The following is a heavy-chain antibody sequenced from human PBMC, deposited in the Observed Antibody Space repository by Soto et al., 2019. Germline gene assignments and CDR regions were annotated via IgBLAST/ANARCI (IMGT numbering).Heavy chain of an antibody. J-gene: IGHJ6*03. V-gene: IGHV3-23*01. CDR1: GFTFSSYA. CDR2: ISGSGGTT. CDR3: ANGLAMAYMDV. D-gene: IGHD5-18*01. Sequence: EVQLLESGGGLVQPEGSLRLSCATSGFTFSSYAMSWVRQAPGKGLEWVSGISGSGGTTYYADSVRARFTMSRDNSKNTLYLQLNSLRDEDTAVYYCANGLAMAYMDVWGKGTTVTVSS.